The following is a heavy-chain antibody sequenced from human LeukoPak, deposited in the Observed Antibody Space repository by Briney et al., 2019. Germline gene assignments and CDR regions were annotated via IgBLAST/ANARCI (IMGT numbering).Heavy chain of an antibody. CDR3: ARGPLWFGESSYYFDN. V-gene: IGHV1-8*01. D-gene: IGHD3-10*01. CDR1: GYTFTNYG. CDR2: MNPNSGNT. Sequence: GASVKVSCKASGYTFTNYGINWVRQATGQGLEWMGWMNPNSGNTGYAQKFQGRVTMARNTSINTAYMELSSLRSEDTAVYYCARGPLWFGESSYYFDNWGQGTLVTVSS. J-gene: IGHJ4*02.